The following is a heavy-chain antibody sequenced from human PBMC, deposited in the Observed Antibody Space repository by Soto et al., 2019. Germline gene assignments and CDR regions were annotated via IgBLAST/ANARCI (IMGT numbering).Heavy chain of an antibody. Sequence: PSETLSLTCTVSGGSISSSSYYWGWIRQPPGKGLEWIGSIYYSGSTYYNLSLKSRVTISVDTSKNQFSLKLSSVTAADTAVYYCARDRYSNYVFWFDPWGQGTLVTVSS. D-gene: IGHD4-4*01. V-gene: IGHV4-39*02. J-gene: IGHJ5*02. CDR2: IYYSGST. CDR1: GGSISSSSYY. CDR3: ARDRYSNYVFWFDP.